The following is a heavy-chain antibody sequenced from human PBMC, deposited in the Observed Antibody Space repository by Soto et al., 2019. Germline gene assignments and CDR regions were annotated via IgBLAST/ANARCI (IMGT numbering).Heavy chain of an antibody. CDR1: GFTFSTYA. D-gene: IGHD3-22*01. J-gene: IGHJ6*02. CDR3: AKNWLTVYYYYGMDV. V-gene: IGHV3-23*05. Sequence: PGGSLRLSCAASGFTFSTYAMSWVRQAPGKGLEWVSTIDNSGGITYYADSVKGRFTISRDNSKNTLYLQMNSLRAEDTAVYYCAKNWLTVYYYYGMDVWGQGTTVTVSS. CDR2: IDNSGGIT.